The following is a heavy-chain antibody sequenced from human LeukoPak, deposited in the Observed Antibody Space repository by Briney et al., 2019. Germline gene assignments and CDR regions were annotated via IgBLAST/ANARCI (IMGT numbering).Heavy chain of an antibody. V-gene: IGHV4-59*01. Sequence: SETLSLTCTVSGGSISSYYWSWIRQPPGKGLEWIGYIYYSGSTNYNPSLKSRVTISVDTSKNQFSLKLSSVTAADTAVYYCARAGKLITMVRGEGIQNYYGMDVWGQGTTVTVSS. CDR2: IYYSGST. D-gene: IGHD3-10*01. CDR3: ARAGKLITMVRGEGIQNYYGMDV. J-gene: IGHJ6*02. CDR1: GGSISSYY.